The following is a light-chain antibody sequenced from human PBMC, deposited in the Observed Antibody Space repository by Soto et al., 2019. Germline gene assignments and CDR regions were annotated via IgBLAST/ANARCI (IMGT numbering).Light chain of an antibody. Sequence: VLTHSPATLSLSPGERATLSCRASQSVXTYLDWYKQKPGKAPRALISXASNRATGIPARFSGGGSGTDFTLTISSLEAEDVEVYYCQQRSNWPTFGQGTRLEI. V-gene: IGKV3-11*01. CDR2: XAS. CDR1: QSVXTY. CDR3: QQRSNWPT. J-gene: IGKJ5*01.